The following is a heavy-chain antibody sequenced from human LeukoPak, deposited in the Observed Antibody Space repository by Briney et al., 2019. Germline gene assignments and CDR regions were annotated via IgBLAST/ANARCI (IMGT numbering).Heavy chain of an antibody. D-gene: IGHD5-18*01. CDR1: GYSISSGYY. Sequence: SSETLSLTCTVSGYSISSGYYWGWMRQPPGKGLEWIGSIYHSGSTYYNPSLKSRVTISVDTSKNQFSLKLSSVTAADTAVYYCARDRYIFAGPDAYYYMDVWGKGTTVTISS. CDR2: IYHSGST. V-gene: IGHV4-38-2*02. J-gene: IGHJ6*03. CDR3: ARDRYIFAGPDAYYYMDV.